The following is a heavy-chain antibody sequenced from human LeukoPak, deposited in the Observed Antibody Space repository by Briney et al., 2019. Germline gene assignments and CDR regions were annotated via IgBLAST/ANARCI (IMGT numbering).Heavy chain of an antibody. V-gene: IGHV1-2*02. CDR2: INPNSGGT. J-gene: IGHJ4*02. CDR3: ARGGLLRYFDWLLYSY. Sequence: ASVKVSCKASAYTFTGYYMHWVRQAPGQGLEWMGWINPNSGGTNYAQKFQGRVTMTRDTSISTAYMELSRLRSDDTAVYYCARGGLLRYFDWLLYSYWGQGTLVTVSS. D-gene: IGHD3-9*01. CDR1: AYTFTGYY.